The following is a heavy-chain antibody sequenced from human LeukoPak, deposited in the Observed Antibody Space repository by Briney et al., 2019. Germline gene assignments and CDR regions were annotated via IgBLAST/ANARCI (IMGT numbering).Heavy chain of an antibody. J-gene: IGHJ6*02. CDR2: INHSGST. D-gene: IGHD2-15*01. CDR3: ARSFCSGGSCYSVRYYYYGMDV. CDR1: GGSFSGYY. V-gene: IGHV4-34*01. Sequence: PSETLSLTCAVYGGSFSGYYWSWIRQPPGKGLEWIGEINHSGSTNYNPSLESRVTISVDTSKNQFSLKLSSVTAADTAVYHCARSFCSGGSCYSVRYYYYGMDVWGQGTTVTVSS.